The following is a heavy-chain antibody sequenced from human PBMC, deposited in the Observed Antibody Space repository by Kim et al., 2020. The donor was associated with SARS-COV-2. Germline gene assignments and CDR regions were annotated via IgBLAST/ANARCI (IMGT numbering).Heavy chain of an antibody. CDR3: ARWNTGGPYGMDV. J-gene: IGHJ6*02. CDR1: GFSVSSSY. Sequence: GGSLRLSCAASGFSVSSSYMNWVRQAPGKGLEWVSIIYSGGDRYYADFVKGRFTISRDNSKNTLYLQMNTLRAEDTAVYYCARWNTGGPYGMDVWGQGTTVTVSS. CDR2: IYSGGDR. D-gene: IGHD1-1*01. V-gene: IGHV3-53*01.